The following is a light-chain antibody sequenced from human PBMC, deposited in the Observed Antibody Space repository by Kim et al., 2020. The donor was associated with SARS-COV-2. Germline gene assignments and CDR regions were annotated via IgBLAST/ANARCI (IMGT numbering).Light chain of an antibody. CDR1: NIGGNH. Sequence: PGATTESTCGGGNIGGNHVDWYRQKPGQAAVLVIYYNTGRPAGIPDRCSGSNSGGTATLTISRVEDGDEADYYCRVGGSTSYFYVVFGGGTQLTVL. V-gene: IGLV3-21*01. CDR2: YNT. CDR3: RVGGSTSYFYVV. J-gene: IGLJ2*01.